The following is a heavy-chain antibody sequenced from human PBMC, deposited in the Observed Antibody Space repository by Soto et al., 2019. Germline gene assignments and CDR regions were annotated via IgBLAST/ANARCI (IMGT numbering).Heavy chain of an antibody. Sequence: LTCAVYGGSLSGYFWSWVRQPPGKGLEWIGEINHSGSTNYNPSLKSRVTISADTSKHQFSLRLSSVTAADSAIYYCASYHYYDFWIGSRDYMDVWGRGTTVTVS. CDR2: INHSGST. CDR3: ASYHYYDFWIGSRDYMDV. V-gene: IGHV4-34*01. J-gene: IGHJ6*03. D-gene: IGHD3-3*01. CDR1: GGSLSGYF.